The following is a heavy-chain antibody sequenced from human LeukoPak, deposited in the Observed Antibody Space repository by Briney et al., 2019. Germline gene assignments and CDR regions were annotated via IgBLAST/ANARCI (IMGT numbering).Heavy chain of an antibody. CDR1: GFTFSSYG. D-gene: IGHD6-13*01. CDR2: IWSDGSSK. V-gene: IGHV3-33*01. Sequence: PGGSLRLSCAASGFTFSSYGMHWVRQAPGKGLEWVAVIWSDGSSKHYADSVKGRFTISRDNSKNTLYLQMSSLRAEDTALYYCERGQPPSYYDMDVWGQGTTVTVSS. CDR3: ERGQPPSYYDMDV. J-gene: IGHJ6*02.